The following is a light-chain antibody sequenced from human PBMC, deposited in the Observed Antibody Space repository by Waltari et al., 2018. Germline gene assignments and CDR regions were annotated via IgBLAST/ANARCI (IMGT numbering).Light chain of an antibody. Sequence: EIVMTQSPATLSVSRGGSATLPCRASLSIDDSLAWYQQTPGHPPRLLIHGASTRDTGIPVRFSGSGSGTDFTLTITGLQSEDFAVYFCQQYNQWPLTFGRGTKVEIK. CDR2: GAS. CDR1: LSIDDS. J-gene: IGKJ4*01. V-gene: IGKV3-15*01. CDR3: QQYNQWPLT.